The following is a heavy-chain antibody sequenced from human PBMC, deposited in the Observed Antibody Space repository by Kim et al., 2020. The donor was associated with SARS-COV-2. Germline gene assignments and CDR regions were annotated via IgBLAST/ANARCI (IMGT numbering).Heavy chain of an antibody. Sequence: GGSLRLSCAASGFTFSSYAMSWVRQAPGKGLEWVSAISGSGGSTYYADSVKGRFTISRDNSKNTLYLQMNSLRAEDTAVYYCAKTYYDFWSGYPTGYYFDYWGQGTLVTVSS. CDR1: GFTFSSYA. CDR3: AKTYYDFWSGYPTGYYFDY. V-gene: IGHV3-23*01. CDR2: ISGSGGST. J-gene: IGHJ4*02. D-gene: IGHD3-3*01.